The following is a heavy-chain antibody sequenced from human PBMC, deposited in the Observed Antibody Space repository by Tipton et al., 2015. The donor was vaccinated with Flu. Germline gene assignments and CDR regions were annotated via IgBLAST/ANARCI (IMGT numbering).Heavy chain of an antibody. CDR2: ISGSGGST. Sequence: AASGFTFSSYAMSWVRQAPGKGLEWVSAISGSGGSTYYADSVKGRFTISRDNSKNTLYLQMNSLRAEDTAVYYCAKDGMFSDIVVVPAAIQGWFDPWGQGTLVTVSS. D-gene: IGHD2-2*02. J-gene: IGHJ5*02. CDR3: AKDGMFSDIVVVPAAIQGWFDP. V-gene: IGHV3-23*01. CDR1: GFTFSSYA.